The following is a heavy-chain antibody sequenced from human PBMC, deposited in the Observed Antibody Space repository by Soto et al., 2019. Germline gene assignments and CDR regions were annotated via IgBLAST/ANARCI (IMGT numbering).Heavy chain of an antibody. V-gene: IGHV1-3*01. CDR3: ASTHSGSYYFDY. CDR1: GYTFTSYA. J-gene: IGHJ4*02. D-gene: IGHD1-26*01. Sequence: ASVKVSCKASGYTFTSYAMHWVRQAPGQRLEWMGWIDAGNGNTKYSQKFQGRVTITRDTSASTAYMELSSLRSEDTAVYYCASTHSGSYYFDYWGQGSLVTVSS. CDR2: IDAGNGNT.